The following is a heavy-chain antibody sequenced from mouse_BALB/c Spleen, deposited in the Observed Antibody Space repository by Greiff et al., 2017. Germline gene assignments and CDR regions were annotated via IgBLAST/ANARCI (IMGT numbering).Heavy chain of an antibody. V-gene: IGHV5-6-5*01. CDR1: GFTFSSYA. CDR3: ARDTLLRPY. J-gene: IGHJ3*01. D-gene: IGHD1-1*01. CDR2: ISSGGST. Sequence: DVHLVESGGGLVKPGGSLKLSCAASGFTFSSYAMSWVRQTPEKRLEWVASISSGGSTYYPDSVKGRFTISRDNARNILYLQMSSLRSEDTAMYYCARDTLLRPYWGQGTLVTVSA.